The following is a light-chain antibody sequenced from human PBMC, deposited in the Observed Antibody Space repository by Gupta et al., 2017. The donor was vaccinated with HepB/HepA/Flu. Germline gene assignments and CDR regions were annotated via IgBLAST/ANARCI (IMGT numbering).Light chain of an antibody. CDR1: SSDVGGYNS. J-gene: IGLJ3*02. CDR2: DVT. CDR3: SSFTRSTSTLVL. Sequence: QSDLTQPASVSGSPGQSITISCTGTSSDVGGYNSVSWYQQYPGKAPKLLIYDVTSRPSGISTRFSASKSRNTASLTISWLQTEDEADYFCSSFTRSTSTLVLFGGGTKVTVL. V-gene: IGLV2-14*03.